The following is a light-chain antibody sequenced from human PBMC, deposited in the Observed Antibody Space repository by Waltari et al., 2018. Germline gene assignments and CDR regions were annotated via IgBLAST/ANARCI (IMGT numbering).Light chain of an antibody. Sequence: DIQMTQSPSNLSASVGDRVTITCRASQSILTWLAWYQQKPGKAPRLLMYKASSLQSGVPSRFSGSGSGTEFTRTISSLEPDDFATYYCQQYNTYSPGPTFGGGTKVEIK. CDR3: QQYNTYSPGPT. CDR1: QSILTW. CDR2: KAS. J-gene: IGKJ4*01. V-gene: IGKV1-5*03.